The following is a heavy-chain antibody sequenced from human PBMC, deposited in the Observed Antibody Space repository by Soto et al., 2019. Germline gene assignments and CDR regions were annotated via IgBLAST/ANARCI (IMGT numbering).Heavy chain of an antibody. J-gene: IGHJ6*02. Sequence: QVQLVLSGAEVKKPGASVKVSCKASGYSFTTYGIAWVRQAPGQGLEWMGWISTYNGDTDYAQNLQGRVIMTTDTSTTTAYMELRSLRSDDTAVYYCAREGSRPYYYYGMDVWGQGTTVSVSS. V-gene: IGHV1-18*01. D-gene: IGHD2-15*01. CDR3: AREGSRPYYYYGMDV. CDR2: ISTYNGDT. CDR1: GYSFTTYG.